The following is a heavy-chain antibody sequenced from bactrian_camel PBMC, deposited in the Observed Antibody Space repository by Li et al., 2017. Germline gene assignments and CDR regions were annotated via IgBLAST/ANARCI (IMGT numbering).Heavy chain of an antibody. CDR2: INSEGST. CDR1: GIDFNNYC. J-gene: IGHJ4*01. Sequence: HVQLVESGGGSVQAGGSLRLSCVASGIDFNNYCLGWFRQAPGKEREGVAAINSEGSTKYADSVKGRVTISKDNAKNTLYLQMNSLKPEDTAMYYCAASATRYGLALDDWWYNYWGQGTQVTVS. D-gene: IGHD3*01. CDR3: AASATRYGLALDDWWYNY. V-gene: IGHV3S53*01.